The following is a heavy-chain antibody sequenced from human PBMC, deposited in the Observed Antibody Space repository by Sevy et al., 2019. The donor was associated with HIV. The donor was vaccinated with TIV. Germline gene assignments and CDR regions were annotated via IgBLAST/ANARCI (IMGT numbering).Heavy chain of an antibody. CDR1: GFTFINAW. J-gene: IGHJ4*02. Sequence: GGSLRLSCAVSGFTFINAWMSWVRQAPGKGLEWVGRKKSKPDGGTTDYTAPVKGRFSISREDSKNKLYLQMNSLKAEETAVYYCTTVGGTYSDPIFDYWGQGTLVTVSS. V-gene: IGHV3-15*01. CDR3: TTVGGTYSDPIFDY. D-gene: IGHD1-26*01. CDR2: KKSKPDGGTT.